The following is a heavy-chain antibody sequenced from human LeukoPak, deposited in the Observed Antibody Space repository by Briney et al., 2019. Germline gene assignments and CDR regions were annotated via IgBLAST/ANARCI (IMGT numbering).Heavy chain of an antibody. CDR3: ARDVAVDYYDSSGSILRD. D-gene: IGHD3-22*01. J-gene: IGHJ4*02. CDR2: IWYDGSNK. CDR1: GFTFSSYG. V-gene: IGHV3-33*01. Sequence: GRSLRLSCAASGFTFSSYGMHWVRQAPGKGLEWVAVIWYDGSNKYYADSVKGRFTISRDNSKNTLYLQMNSLRAEDTAVYYCARDVAVDYYDSSGSILRDWGQGTLVTVSS.